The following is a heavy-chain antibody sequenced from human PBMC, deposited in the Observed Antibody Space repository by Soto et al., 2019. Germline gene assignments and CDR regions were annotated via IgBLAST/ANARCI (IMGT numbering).Heavy chain of an antibody. J-gene: IGHJ4*02. CDR3: AKEASARGGNSDGYFDY. V-gene: IGHV3-23*01. D-gene: IGHD2-21*02. Sequence: EVQLLESGGGLVQPGGSLRLSCAASGFSFSSYAMSWVRQAPGKGLEWVSVISDGGGSTYYGDSVKGRFTISRDSSRNKLYLQMNSLKAEDTAVYYCAKEASARGGNSDGYFDYWGQGTLVTVSS. CDR1: GFSFSSYA. CDR2: ISDGGGST.